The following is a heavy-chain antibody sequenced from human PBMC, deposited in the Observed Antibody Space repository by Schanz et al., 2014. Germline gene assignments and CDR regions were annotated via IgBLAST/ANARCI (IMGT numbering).Heavy chain of an antibody. CDR2: ISSNGGST. CDR3: ARDKGGYYPFDY. CDR1: GFNFGDYY. J-gene: IGHJ4*02. V-gene: IGHV3-64*04. Sequence: VQLVESGGGLVQSGGSLRLSCAASGFNFGDYYMTWVRQAPGGGLEYVSGISSNGGSTYNGDSAKGRFTISRDNSKNTLYLQMNSLRTEDTAVYFCARDKGGYYPFDYWGQGTLVTVSS. D-gene: IGHD3-3*01.